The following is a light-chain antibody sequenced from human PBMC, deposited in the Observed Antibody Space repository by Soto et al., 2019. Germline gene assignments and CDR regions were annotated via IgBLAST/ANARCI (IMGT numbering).Light chain of an antibody. CDR2: EVI. CDR1: SSDVGAYNY. CDR3: SSYTGSGVNTVV. V-gene: IGLV2-14*03. Sequence: QSALTQPASVSGSPRQSITISCAGTSSDVGAYNYVSWYQQHPGKAPKLMIFEVINRPSGVSSRFSGSKSGNTASLTISGLQAEDEADYYCSSYTGSGVNTVVFGGGTKLTVL. J-gene: IGLJ2*01.